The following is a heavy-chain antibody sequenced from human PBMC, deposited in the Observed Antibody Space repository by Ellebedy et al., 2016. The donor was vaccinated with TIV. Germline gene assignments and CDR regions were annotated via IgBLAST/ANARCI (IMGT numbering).Heavy chain of an antibody. J-gene: IGHJ6*02. CDR1: GYTLTELS. CDR3: ARGGIYDSSGYYFYYYYGMDV. Sequence: ASVKVSCKVSGYTLTELSMHWVRQAPGKGLEWMGGFDPEDGETIYAQKFQGRVTMTTDTSTSTAYMELRSLRSDDTAVYYCARGGIYDSSGYYFYYYYGMDVWGQGTTVTVSS. V-gene: IGHV1-24*01. CDR2: FDPEDGET. D-gene: IGHD3-22*01.